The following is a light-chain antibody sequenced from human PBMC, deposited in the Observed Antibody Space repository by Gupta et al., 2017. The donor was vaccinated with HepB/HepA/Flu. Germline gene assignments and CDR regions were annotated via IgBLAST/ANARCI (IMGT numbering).Light chain of an antibody. CDR2: AAS. J-gene: IGKJ1*01. CDR1: QSISSY. CDR3: QQSYSTLWT. Sequence: DIQMTQSPSSLSASVGDRVTITCRASQSISSYLNWYQQKPGKAPKLLIYAASSLQSGVPSRFSGSGSGTDFTLTISSLQPEDFATYYCQQSYSTLWTFGXGTKVEIK. V-gene: IGKV1-39*01.